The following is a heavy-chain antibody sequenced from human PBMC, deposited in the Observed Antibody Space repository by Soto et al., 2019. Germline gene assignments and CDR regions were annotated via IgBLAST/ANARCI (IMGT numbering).Heavy chain of an antibody. Sequence: QVQLVESGGGVVQPGRSLRLSCAASGFTFSSYAMHWVRQAPGKGLEWVAVISYDGSNKYYADSVKGRFTISRDNSKNTLYLQMNSLRAEDTAVYYCARDGGAAMIKYYFDYWGQGTLVTVSS. J-gene: IGHJ4*02. CDR3: ARDGGAAMIKYYFDY. D-gene: IGHD5-18*01. CDR2: ISYDGSNK. V-gene: IGHV3-30-3*01. CDR1: GFTFSSYA.